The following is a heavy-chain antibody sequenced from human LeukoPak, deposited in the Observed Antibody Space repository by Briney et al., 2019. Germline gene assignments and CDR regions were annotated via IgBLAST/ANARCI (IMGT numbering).Heavy chain of an antibody. J-gene: IGHJ4*02. CDR2: INSDGSST. D-gene: IGHD4-17*01. CDR3: ARGPGYGVYFDY. Sequence: TGGSLRLSCAASGFPFSSYWMHWVRQAPGKGLVWVSRINSDGSSTSYADSVKGRFTISRDNAKNTLYLQMNSLRAEDTAVYYCARGPGYGVYFDYWGQGTLVTVSS. CDR1: GFPFSSYW. V-gene: IGHV3-74*01.